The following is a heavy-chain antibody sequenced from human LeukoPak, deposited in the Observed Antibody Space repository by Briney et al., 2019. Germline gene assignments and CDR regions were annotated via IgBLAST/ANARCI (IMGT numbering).Heavy chain of an antibody. J-gene: IGHJ5*02. CDR1: GFPFTGYY. CDR3: ARAAADRFDP. D-gene: IGHD6-13*01. CDR2: VNPNSGGT. V-gene: IGHV1-2*06. Sequence: VKVSCKASGFPFTGYYIHWVRQAPGQGLEWMGRVNPNSGGTNYAQKFQGRVTMTRDTSISTAYMELSSLRSDDTAVYYCARAAADRFDPWGQGTLVTVSS.